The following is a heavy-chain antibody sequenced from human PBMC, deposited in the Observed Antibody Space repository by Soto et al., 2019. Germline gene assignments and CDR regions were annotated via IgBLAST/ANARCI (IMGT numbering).Heavy chain of an antibody. CDR2: IKSKTDGGTT. J-gene: IGHJ3*02. CDR1: GFTFSNAW. Sequence: EVQLVETGGGLVKPGGSLRLSCAASGFTFSNAWMSWVRQAPGKGLEWVGRIKSKTDGGTTDYAAPVKGRFTISRDDSKNTLYLQMNSLKTEDTAVYYCTTDGGELELPSDAFDIWGQGTMVTVSS. CDR3: TTDGGELELPSDAFDI. V-gene: IGHV3-15*01. D-gene: IGHD1-7*01.